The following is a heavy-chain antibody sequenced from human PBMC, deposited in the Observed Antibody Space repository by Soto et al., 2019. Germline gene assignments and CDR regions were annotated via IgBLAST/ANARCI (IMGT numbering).Heavy chain of an antibody. CDR3: TTGIYYDILTGYHNVAY. CDR1: GFNLSHPW. V-gene: IGHV3-15*01. Sequence: GGSLRLSCVASGFNLSHPWMTWVRQAAGKGLEWVGRIKSKTDGGTADYAAPVKGRATIKRDDSKNTVYLQMNSLKTEDTAVYYCTTGIYYDILTGYHNVAYWGQGALVTVSS. CDR2: IKSKTDGGTA. J-gene: IGHJ4*02. D-gene: IGHD3-9*01.